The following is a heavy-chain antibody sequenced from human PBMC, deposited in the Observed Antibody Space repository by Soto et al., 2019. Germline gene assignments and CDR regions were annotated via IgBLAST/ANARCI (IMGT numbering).Heavy chain of an antibody. CDR2: IYYSGST. Sequence: SETLSLTCTVSGGSISSGGYYWSWIRQHPGKGLEWIGYIYYSGSTYYNPSLKSRVTISVDTSKNQFSLKLSSVTAADTAVYYCARDAGRNTAMDLQKSAGFDYWGQGTLVTVSS. CDR1: GGSISSGGYY. D-gene: IGHD5-18*01. J-gene: IGHJ4*02. CDR3: ARDAGRNTAMDLQKSAGFDY. V-gene: IGHV4-31*03.